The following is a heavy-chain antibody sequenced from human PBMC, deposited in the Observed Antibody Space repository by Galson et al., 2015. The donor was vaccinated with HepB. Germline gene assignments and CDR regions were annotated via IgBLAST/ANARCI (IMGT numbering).Heavy chain of an antibody. CDR2: MNPNSGNT. CDR1: GYTFTSYD. Sequence: SVKVSCKASGYTFTSYDINWVRQATGQGLEWMGWMNPNSGNTGYAQKFQGRVTMTRNTSISTAYMELSSLRSEDTAVYYCARVMGRITMVRGVIAVWGQGTTVTVSS. CDR3: ARVMGRITMVRGVIAV. D-gene: IGHD3-10*01. J-gene: IGHJ6*02. V-gene: IGHV1-8*01.